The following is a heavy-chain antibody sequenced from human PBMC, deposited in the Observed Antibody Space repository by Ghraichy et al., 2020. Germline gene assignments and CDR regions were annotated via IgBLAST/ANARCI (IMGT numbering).Heavy chain of an antibody. CDR1: GYTFTSYA. Sequence: ASVKVSCKASGYTFTSYAMHWVRQAPGQRLEWMGWINAGNGNTKYSQKFQGRVTITRDTSASTAYMELSSLRSEDTAVYYCARDRYDSSGWYWFDPWGQGTLVTVSS. V-gene: IGHV1-3*01. J-gene: IGHJ5*02. CDR3: ARDRYDSSGWYWFDP. CDR2: INAGNGNT. D-gene: IGHD6-19*01.